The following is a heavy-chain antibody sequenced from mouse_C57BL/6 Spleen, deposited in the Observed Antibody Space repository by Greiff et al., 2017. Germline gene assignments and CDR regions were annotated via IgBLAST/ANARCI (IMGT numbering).Heavy chain of an antibody. Sequence: EVMLVESGPELVKPGASVKMSCKASGYTFTDYNMHWVKQSHGKSLEWIGYINPNNGGTSYNQKFKGKATLTVNKSSSTAYMELRSLTSEDSAVYYCADSSGYLFDYWGQGTTLTVSS. V-gene: IGHV1-22*01. D-gene: IGHD3-2*02. J-gene: IGHJ2*01. CDR3: ADSSGYLFDY. CDR2: INPNNGGT. CDR1: GYTFTDYN.